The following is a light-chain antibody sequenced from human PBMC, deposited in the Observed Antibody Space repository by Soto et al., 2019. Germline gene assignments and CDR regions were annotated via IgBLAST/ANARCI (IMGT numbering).Light chain of an antibody. Sequence: QSALTQPASVSGSPGQSITVSCTGTSGDVGTYNLVSWYQQHPGKAPKLMIYEGSKRPSGVSNRFSGSKSGNTASLTISGLQAEDEADYYCCSYAGTNVVFGGGTKLT. J-gene: IGLJ2*01. CDR3: CSYAGTNVV. CDR1: SGDVGTYNL. CDR2: EGS. V-gene: IGLV2-23*01.